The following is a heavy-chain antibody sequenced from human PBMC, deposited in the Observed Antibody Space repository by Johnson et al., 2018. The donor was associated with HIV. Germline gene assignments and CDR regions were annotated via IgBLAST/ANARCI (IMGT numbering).Heavy chain of an antibody. CDR1: GFTFSSYW. D-gene: IGHD5-24*01. Sequence: VQLVESGGGVVQPGRSLRLSCAASGFTFSSYWMNWVRQAPGKGLEWVANIKQDGSEKYYVDSVKGRFTISRDNAKNSLYLQMNSLRAEDTAVYYCARDTGDGLQRGAFDIWGQGTMVTVSS. V-gene: IGHV3-7*01. CDR2: IKQDGSEK. J-gene: IGHJ3*02. CDR3: ARDTGDGLQRGAFDI.